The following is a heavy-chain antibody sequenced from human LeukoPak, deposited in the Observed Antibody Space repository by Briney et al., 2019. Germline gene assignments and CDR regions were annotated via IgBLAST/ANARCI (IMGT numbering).Heavy chain of an antibody. D-gene: IGHD2/OR15-2a*01. Sequence: GGSLRLSCAASGFTFSTYWMHWVRQAPGKGLVWVSRIKNDESTITYADSVKGRFTISRDNARNTLYLQMNSLRAEDTAVYYCATSAIGPLFAYWGQGTLVTVSS. V-gene: IGHV3-74*01. CDR3: ATSAIGPLFAY. CDR1: GFTFSTYW. J-gene: IGHJ4*02. CDR2: IKNDESTI.